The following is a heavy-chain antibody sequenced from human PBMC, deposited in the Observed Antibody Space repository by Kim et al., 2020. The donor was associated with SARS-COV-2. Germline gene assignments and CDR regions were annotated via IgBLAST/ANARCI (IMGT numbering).Heavy chain of an antibody. CDR3: ARKPHCSGGSCYSPYDY. Sequence: GGSLRLSCAASGFTFSSYSMNWVRQAPGKGLEWVSSISSSSSYIYYADSVKGRFTISRDNAKNSLYLQMNSLRAEDTAVYYCARKPHCSGGSCYSPYDYWGQGTLVTVSS. J-gene: IGHJ4*02. D-gene: IGHD2-15*01. CDR1: GFTFSSYS. V-gene: IGHV3-21*01. CDR2: ISSSSSYI.